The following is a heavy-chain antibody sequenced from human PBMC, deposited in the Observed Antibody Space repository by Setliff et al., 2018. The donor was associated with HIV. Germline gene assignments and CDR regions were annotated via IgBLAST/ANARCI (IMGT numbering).Heavy chain of an antibody. V-gene: IGHV1-69*02. Sequence: SVKVSCKASGRTLNSHTINWVRQAPGQGLDWMGRTIPILGVANYAQRFQGKVTITADKSTSTAYMELTSLRFDDTAMYYCVRGVQSPPHYSYYYMDAWGEGTMVTVSS. CDR3: VRGVQSPPHYSYYYMDA. D-gene: IGHD3-3*01. CDR2: TIPILGVA. J-gene: IGHJ6*03. CDR1: GRTLNSHT.